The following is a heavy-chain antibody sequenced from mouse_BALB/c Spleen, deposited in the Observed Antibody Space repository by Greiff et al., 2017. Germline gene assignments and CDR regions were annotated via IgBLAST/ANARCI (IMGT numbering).Heavy chain of an antibody. V-gene: IGHV5-9-3*01. D-gene: IGHD2-1*01. J-gene: IGHJ4*01. CDR2: ISSGGSYT. Sequence: EVKLVESGGGLVKPGGSLKLSCAASGFTFSSYAMSWVRQTPEKRLEWVATISSGGSYTYYPDSVTGRFTISRDNAKNTLYLQMSSLRSEDTAMYYCARGGNLYAMDYWGQGTSVTVSS. CDR1: GFTFSSYA. CDR3: ARGGNLYAMDY.